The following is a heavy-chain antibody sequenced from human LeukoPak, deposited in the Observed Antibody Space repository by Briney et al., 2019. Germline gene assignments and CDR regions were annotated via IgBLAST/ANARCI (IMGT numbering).Heavy chain of an antibody. CDR1: GSSFNSYA. V-gene: IGHV3-23*01. CDR2: IIGPGGDT. D-gene: IGHD1-1*01. Sequence: GGSLRLSCTASGSSFNSYAMNWVRQAPGKGLEWVASIIGPGGDTYHAGSVRGRFTISRDNSKNTLYLQMSHLRVEDTALYYCAKAAAERCASIKCYPFDSWGQGTLVAVSS. J-gene: IGHJ4*02. CDR3: AKAAAERCASIKCYPFDS.